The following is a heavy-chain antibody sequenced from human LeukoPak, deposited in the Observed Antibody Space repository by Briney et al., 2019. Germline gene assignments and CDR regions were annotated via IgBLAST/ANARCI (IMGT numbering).Heavy chain of an antibody. D-gene: IGHD3-10*01. CDR1: GFTFSSYA. V-gene: IGHV3-30-3*01. Sequence: GGSLRLSCAASGFTFSSYAMHWVRQAPGKGLEWVAFISDDGSNKYYADSVKGRFTISRDNSKNTLYLQMNSLRAEDTAVYYCARGGATMVPKTIMDVWGQGTTVTVSS. J-gene: IGHJ6*02. CDR2: ISDDGSNK. CDR3: ARGGATMVPKTIMDV.